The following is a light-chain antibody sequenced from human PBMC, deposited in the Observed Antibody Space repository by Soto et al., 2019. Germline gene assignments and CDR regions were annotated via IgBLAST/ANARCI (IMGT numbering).Light chain of an antibody. Sequence: DVVMTQSPLSLPVTLGQPASISCRSSQSLVYSDGNTYLNWFQQRPGQSPRRLIYKVSNRDSGVPDRFTGIGSGTEFTRKISVVEDEDVGVYYCMQGTPWPLTFGQGTRLDIK. V-gene: IGKV2-30*01. CDR2: KVS. CDR1: QSLVYSDGNTY. CDR3: MQGTPWPLT. J-gene: IGKJ5*01.